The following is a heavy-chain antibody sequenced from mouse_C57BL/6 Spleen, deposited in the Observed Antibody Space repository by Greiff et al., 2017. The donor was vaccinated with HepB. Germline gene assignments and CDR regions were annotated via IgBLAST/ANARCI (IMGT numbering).Heavy chain of an antibody. CDR2: IYPGSGST. Sequence: QVQLQQPGAELVKPGASVKMSCKASGYTFTSYWITWVKQRPGQGLEWLGDIYPGSGSTNYNEKFKSKATLTVDTSSSTAYMQLSSLTSEDSAVYYWARIQTHYYAMDYWGQGTSVTVSS. CDR3: ARIQTHYYAMDY. CDR1: GYTFTSYW. V-gene: IGHV1-55*01. J-gene: IGHJ4*01.